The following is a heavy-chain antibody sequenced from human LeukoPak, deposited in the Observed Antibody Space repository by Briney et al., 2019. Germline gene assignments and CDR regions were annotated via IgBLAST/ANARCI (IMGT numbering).Heavy chain of an antibody. Sequence: SSETLSLTCAVYGGSFSGYYWSWIRQPPGKGLEWIGEINHSGSTNYNPSLKSRVTISVDTSKNQFSLKLSSVTAADTAVYYCARSRGTMINAFDIWGQGTMVTVSS. D-gene: IGHD3-22*01. J-gene: IGHJ3*02. CDR3: ARSRGTMINAFDI. V-gene: IGHV4-34*01. CDR2: INHSGST. CDR1: GGSFSGYY.